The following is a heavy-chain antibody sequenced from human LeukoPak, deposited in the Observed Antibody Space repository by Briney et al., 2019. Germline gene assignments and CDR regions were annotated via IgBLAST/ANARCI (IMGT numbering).Heavy chain of an antibody. CDR1: GFTFSNYW. CDR3: ARKPDYYGADY. V-gene: IGHV3-74*01. D-gene: IGHD3-10*01. CDR2: IKGDGGSP. J-gene: IGHJ4*02. Sequence: PGGSLRLSCAASGFTFSNYWMHWVRQAPGKGLVWVLRIKGDGGSPTYADSVKGRFTISRDNAKHTLYLQMNSLRAEDTAVYYCARKPDYYGADYWGQGTLVTVSS.